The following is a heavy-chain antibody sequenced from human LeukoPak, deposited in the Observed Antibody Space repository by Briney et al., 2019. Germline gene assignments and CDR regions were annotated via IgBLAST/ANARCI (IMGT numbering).Heavy chain of an antibody. CDR1: GFTFNSYS. J-gene: IGHJ3*02. D-gene: IGHD3-22*01. CDR2: ISGSSTYI. Sequence: GGSLRLSCAASGFTFNSYSMNWVRQAPGRGLEWVSSISGSSTYIYYADSVKGRFTLSRDNAKNSLYLQMNSLRAEDTAVYYCARDPARDTSGYYCPDAFDIWGQGTMVTVST. V-gene: IGHV3-21*01. CDR3: ARDPARDTSGYYCPDAFDI.